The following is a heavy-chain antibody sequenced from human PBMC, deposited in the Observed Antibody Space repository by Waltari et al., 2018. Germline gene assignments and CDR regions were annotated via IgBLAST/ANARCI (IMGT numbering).Heavy chain of an antibody. V-gene: IGHV4-34*02. Sequence: QVQLQQWGATLLKPSETLSLTCAVYGASLSDYFLTWIRQSPGKGLEWIGENSLKDVTYYNPSLESRVSVHLDTSKNQFDLRLESVTAADTAIYYCARGPRDKWLGRYSGEYFHHWGPGTLVSVSA. J-gene: IGHJ1*01. CDR2: NSLKDVT. CDR3: ARGPRDKWLGRYSGEYFHH. D-gene: IGHD6-19*01. CDR1: GASLSDYF.